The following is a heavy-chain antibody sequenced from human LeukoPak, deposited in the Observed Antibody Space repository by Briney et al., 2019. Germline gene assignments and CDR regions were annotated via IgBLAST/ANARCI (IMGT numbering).Heavy chain of an antibody. V-gene: IGHV4-59*01. CDR3: AKIDRGYSSGWSGFDP. J-gene: IGHJ5*02. CDR2: IYYSGTT. D-gene: IGHD6-19*01. CDR1: GGSISSYY. Sequence: QASETLSLTCTVSGGSISSYYWSWIRQPPGKGLEWIGYIYYSGTTNYNPSLKSRVTISVDTSKNQFSLKLSSVTAADTAVYYCAKIDRGYSSGWSGFDPGGQGTLVTVSS.